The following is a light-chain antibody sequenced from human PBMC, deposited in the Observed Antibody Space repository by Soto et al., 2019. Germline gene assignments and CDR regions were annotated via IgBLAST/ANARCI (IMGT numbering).Light chain of an antibody. V-gene: IGLV1-51*01. Sequence: QSVLTQPPSVSAAPGQKVTISCAGSSSNIGGNSESEYEQLPATAHNHHIRVDKKRPYRFPERFPGSRSATSATLGIPGFQTGDEADYYCGSWDCSLSEYVYGTGTKV. J-gene: IGLJ1*01. CDR1: SSNIGGNS. CDR3: GSWDCSLSEYV. CDR2: VDK.